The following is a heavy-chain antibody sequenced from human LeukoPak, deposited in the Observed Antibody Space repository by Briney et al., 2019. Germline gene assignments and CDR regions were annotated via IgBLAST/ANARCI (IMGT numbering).Heavy chain of an antibody. CDR2: INPNSGGT. CDR1: GYTFTGYY. J-gene: IGHJ4*02. D-gene: IGHD3-22*01. CDR3: ARGRGYYDSSRNFDY. V-gene: IGHV1-2*02. Sequence: ASVKVSCKASGYTFTGYYMHWVRQAPGQGLEWMGWINPNSGGTNYAQKFQGRVTMTRDTSISTAYMELSRLRSDDTAVYYCARGRGYYDSSRNFDYWGQGTLVTVSS.